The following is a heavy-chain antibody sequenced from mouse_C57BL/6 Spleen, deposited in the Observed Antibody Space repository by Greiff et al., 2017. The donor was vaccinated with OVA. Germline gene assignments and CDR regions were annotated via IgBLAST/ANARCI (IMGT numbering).Heavy chain of an antibody. Sequence: DVKLVESEGGLVQPGSSMKLSCTASGFTFSDYYMAWVRQVPEKGLEWVANINYDGSSTYYLDSLKSRFIISRDNAKNILYLQMSSLKSEDTATYYCAVSSGYFAYWGQGTLVTVSA. CDR1: GFTFSDYY. CDR2: INYDGSST. V-gene: IGHV5-16*01. J-gene: IGHJ3*01. CDR3: AVSSGYFAY. D-gene: IGHD3-2*02.